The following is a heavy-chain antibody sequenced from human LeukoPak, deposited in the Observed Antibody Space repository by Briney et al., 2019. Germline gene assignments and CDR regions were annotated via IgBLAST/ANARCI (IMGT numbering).Heavy chain of an antibody. CDR3: ARDRVGNYDYYYYYMDV. J-gene: IGHJ6*03. CDR2: IYHSGST. D-gene: IGHD1-7*01. Sequence: SETLSLTCAVYGGSFSGYYWSWIRQPPGKGLEWIGYIYHSGSTYYNPSLKSRVTISVDRSKNQFSLKLSSVTAADTAVYYCARDRVGNYDYYYYYMDVWGKGTTVTVSS. V-gene: IGHV4-34*01. CDR1: GGSFSGYY.